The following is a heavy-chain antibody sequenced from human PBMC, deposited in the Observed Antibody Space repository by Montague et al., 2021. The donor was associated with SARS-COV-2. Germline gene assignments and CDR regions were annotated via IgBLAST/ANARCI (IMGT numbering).Heavy chain of an antibody. CDR1: GGSFSGYY. Sequence: SETLSLTCAVYGGSFSGYYWSWIRQPPGKGLEWIGEINHSGSTNYNPSLKSRVTISVDTPKNQFSLKLSSVTAADTAVYYCARGPKAAGKAFYYYYGMDVWGQGTTVTVSS. D-gene: IGHD6-13*01. J-gene: IGHJ6*02. V-gene: IGHV4-34*01. CDR3: ARGPKAAGKAFYYYYGMDV. CDR2: INHSGST.